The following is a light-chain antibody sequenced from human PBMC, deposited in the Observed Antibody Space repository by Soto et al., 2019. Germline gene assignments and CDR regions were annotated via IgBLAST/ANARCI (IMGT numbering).Light chain of an antibody. J-gene: IGKJ1*01. CDR2: GAS. V-gene: IGKV3-15*01. Sequence: EIVLTQSPATLSLSPWEIATLSCRASQSVSSYLAWYQQKPGQAPRLLIYGASTRATSFPARFSGSGSGTDFTLTISSLQSEDFAVYYCQQYNNWPWTFGQGTKVDIK. CDR3: QQYNNWPWT. CDR1: QSVSSY.